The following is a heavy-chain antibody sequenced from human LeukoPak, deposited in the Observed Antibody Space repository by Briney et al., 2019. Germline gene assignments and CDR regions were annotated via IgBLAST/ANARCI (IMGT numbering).Heavy chain of an antibody. J-gene: IGHJ1*01. CDR3: AKGAGVATIAYFQH. Sequence: GGSMRLSCAASGFTFSSYWMHWVRQAPGKGLEWVSGISWNSGSIGYADSVKGRFTISRDNAKNSLYLQMNSLRAEDTALYYCAKGAGVATIAYFQHWGQGTLVTVSS. CDR2: ISWNSGSI. V-gene: IGHV3-9*01. CDR1: GFTFSSYW. D-gene: IGHD5-12*01.